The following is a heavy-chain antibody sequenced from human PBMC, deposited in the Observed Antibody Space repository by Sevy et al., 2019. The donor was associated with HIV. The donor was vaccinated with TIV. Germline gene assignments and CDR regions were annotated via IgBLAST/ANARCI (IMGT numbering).Heavy chain of an antibody. CDR3: VRGGVGGFSYSLDT. J-gene: IGHJ5*02. V-gene: IGHV3-7*01. CDR1: GFTFSAYW. CDR2: MKQDGSGK. D-gene: IGHD5-18*01. Sequence: GGSLRLSCAASGFTFSAYWMSWVRQAPGKGLEWVATMKQDGSGKYYVDSVKGRLTISRDNAKNSLYLQVNSLRAEDTAVYYGVRGGVGGFSYSLDTWGQGTLVTVSS.